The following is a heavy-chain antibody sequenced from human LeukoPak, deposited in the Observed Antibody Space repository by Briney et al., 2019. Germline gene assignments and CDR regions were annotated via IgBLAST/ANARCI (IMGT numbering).Heavy chain of an antibody. Sequence: GGSLRLSCAASGFTFSNAWMSWVRQAPGKGLEWVSVIYSGGGTYYADSVKGRFTISRDNSKNTVYLQMNSLRAEDTAVYYCARGSRDGSGSYYRHFDYWGQGTLVTVS. CDR3: ARGSRDGSGSYYRHFDY. J-gene: IGHJ4*02. CDR2: IYSGGGT. V-gene: IGHV3-53*01. D-gene: IGHD3-10*01. CDR1: GFTFSNAW.